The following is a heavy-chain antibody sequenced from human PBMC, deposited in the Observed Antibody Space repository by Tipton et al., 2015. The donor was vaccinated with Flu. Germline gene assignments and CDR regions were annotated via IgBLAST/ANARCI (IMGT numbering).Heavy chain of an antibody. V-gene: IGHV3-53*01. Sequence: GSLRLSCAASGFTVSSNYMSWVRQAPGKGLEGVSVIYSGGSTYYADSVKGRFTISRDNSKNTLYLQMNSLRAEDTAVYYCARENWVGDAFDIWGQGTMVTVSS. J-gene: IGHJ3*02. CDR1: GFTVSSNY. CDR2: IYSGGST. CDR3: ARENWVGDAFDI. D-gene: IGHD1-26*01.